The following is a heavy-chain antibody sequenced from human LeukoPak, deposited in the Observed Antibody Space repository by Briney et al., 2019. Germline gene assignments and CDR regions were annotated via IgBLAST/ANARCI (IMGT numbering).Heavy chain of an antibody. CDR2: ISSSSSYI. CDR1: GFTFSSYS. D-gene: IGHD2-2*01. V-gene: IGHV3-21*01. J-gene: IGHJ6*02. CDR3: ARIYCSSTSCYYGMDV. Sequence: PGGSLRLSCAASGFTFSSYSMTWVRQAPGKGLEWVSSISSSSSYIYYADSVKGRFTISRDNAKNSLYLQMNSLRAEDTAVYYCARIYCSSTSCYYGMDVWGQGTTVTVSS.